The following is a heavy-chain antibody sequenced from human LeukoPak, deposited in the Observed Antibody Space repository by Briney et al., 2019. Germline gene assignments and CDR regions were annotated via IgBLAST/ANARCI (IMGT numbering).Heavy chain of an antibody. CDR3: ARLNSGWGIPDY. D-gene: IGHD6-25*01. J-gene: IGHJ4*02. Sequence: GGSLRLSCSASGFIFSDYDMYWVRQVAGEGLEWVSGVGATGDTSYPDSVKGRFTISRDNAKNSLYLRMNSLRVGDTAIYYCARLNSGWGIPDYWGQGILVAVSS. CDR1: GFIFSDYD. CDR2: VGATGDT. V-gene: IGHV3-13*01.